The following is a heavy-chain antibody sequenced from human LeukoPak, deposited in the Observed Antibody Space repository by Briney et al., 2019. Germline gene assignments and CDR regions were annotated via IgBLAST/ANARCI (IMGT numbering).Heavy chain of an antibody. Sequence: GGSLRLSCSASGFTFSSYAMHWVRQAPGKGLEYVSAISSNGGSTYYADSVKGRFTISRDNSKNTLYLQMSSLRAEDTAVYYCVKGGVAVAAVFDCWGQGTLVTVSS. D-gene: IGHD6-19*01. CDR2: ISSNGGST. CDR3: VKGGVAVAAVFDC. CDR1: GFTFSSYA. V-gene: IGHV3-64D*06. J-gene: IGHJ4*02.